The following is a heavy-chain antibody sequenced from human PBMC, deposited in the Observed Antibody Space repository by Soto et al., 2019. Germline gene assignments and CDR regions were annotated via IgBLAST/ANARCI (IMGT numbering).Heavy chain of an antibody. Sequence: PGGSLRLSCAASGFTFGTYWVHWVRQAPGKGLVWVSRINPDGSNTNYADSVKGRFTISRDNAKNTLYLQMNGLRAEDTAVYYCATAGSYRFDYWGQGTLVTVSS. D-gene: IGHD1-26*01. CDR3: ATAGSYRFDY. CDR1: GFTFGTYW. CDR2: INPDGSNT. V-gene: IGHV3-74*01. J-gene: IGHJ4*02.